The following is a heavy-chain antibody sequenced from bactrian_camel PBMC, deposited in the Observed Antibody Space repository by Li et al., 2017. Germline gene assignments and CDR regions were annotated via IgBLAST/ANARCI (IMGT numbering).Heavy chain of an antibody. D-gene: IGHD5*01. V-gene: IGHV3S53*01. Sequence: QVQLVESGGGSAQAGGSLKLTCVTSSSVYCVGWFRHPPGKREMREAVATIDTDGGTFYAASVKGRFTISKDHVKNTVFLQMNNLKPEDTATYVCAINPDYGYCSDGAWAYTRWGQGTQVTVS. CDR2: IDTDGGT. CDR3: AINPDYGYCSDGAWAYTR. J-gene: IGHJ4*01. CDR1: SSVYC.